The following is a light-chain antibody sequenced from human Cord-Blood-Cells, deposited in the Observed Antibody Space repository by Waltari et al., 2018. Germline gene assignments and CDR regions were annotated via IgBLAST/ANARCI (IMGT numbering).Light chain of an antibody. Sequence: QSALTQPASVPGSPGQSIPLSCTGTRRDLGSYNLVSWYQQHQGKAPKLMIYEGSKRPSGVSNRFSGSKSGNTASLTISGLQAEDEADYYCCSYAGSSTFYVFGTGTKVTVL. J-gene: IGLJ1*01. CDR2: EGS. CDR3: CSYAGSSTFYV. CDR1: RRDLGSYNL. V-gene: IGLV2-23*01.